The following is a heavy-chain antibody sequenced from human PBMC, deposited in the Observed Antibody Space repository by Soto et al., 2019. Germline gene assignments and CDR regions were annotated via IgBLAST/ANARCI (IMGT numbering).Heavy chain of an antibody. CDR1: GGSISSGGYS. Sequence: PSETLSLTCAVSGGSISSGGYSWSWIRQPPGKGLEWIGYIYHSGSTYYNPSLKSRVTISVDRSKNQLSLKLSSVTAADTAVYYCARHPSDFWFDPWGQGTLVTVSS. J-gene: IGHJ5*02. CDR3: ARHPSDFWFDP. V-gene: IGHV4-30-2*01. D-gene: IGHD2-21*02. CDR2: IYHSGST.